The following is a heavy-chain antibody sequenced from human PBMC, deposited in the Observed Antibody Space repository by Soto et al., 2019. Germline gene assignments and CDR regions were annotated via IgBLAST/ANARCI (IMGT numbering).Heavy chain of an antibody. J-gene: IGHJ4*02. CDR2: IYYSGGT. CDR3: ARGPYRGYSGYDSNY. CDR1: GGSISSGDYY. D-gene: IGHD5-12*01. V-gene: IGHV4-30-4*01. Sequence: SETLSLTCTVSGGSISSGDYYWSWIRQPPGKGLEWIGYIYYSGGTYYNPSLKSRVTISVDTSKNQFSLKLSSVTAADTAVSYCARGPYRGYSGYDSNYWCPGTLVTVSS.